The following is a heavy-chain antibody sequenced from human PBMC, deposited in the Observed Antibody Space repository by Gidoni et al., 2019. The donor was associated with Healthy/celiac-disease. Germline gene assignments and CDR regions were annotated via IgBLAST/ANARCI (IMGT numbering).Heavy chain of an antibody. CDR1: GFTFSSYS. CDR3: ASVTYYYDSSGYKGGYYFDY. CDR2: ISSSSSYI. Sequence: EVQLVESGGGLVKPGGSLRLSCAASGFTFSSYSMNWVRQAPGKGLEWVSSISSSSSYIYYADSVKGRFTISRDNAKNSLYLQMNSLRAEDTAVYYCASVTYYYDSSGYKGGYYFDYWGQGTLVTVSS. J-gene: IGHJ4*02. D-gene: IGHD3-22*01. V-gene: IGHV3-21*01.